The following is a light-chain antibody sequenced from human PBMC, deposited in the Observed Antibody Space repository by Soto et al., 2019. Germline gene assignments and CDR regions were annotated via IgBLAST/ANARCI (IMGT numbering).Light chain of an antibody. CDR3: CSYAGSYPFV. Sequence: QSALTQPRSVSGSPGQSVTISCTGTSSDVGGYNYVSWYQHHPGKAPKLMIYDVDKRPSGVPGRFSGSKSGNTASLTISGLQAEAEADYYCCSYAGSYPFVFGTGTKVTFL. CDR1: SSDVGGYNY. CDR2: DVD. V-gene: IGLV2-11*01. J-gene: IGLJ1*01.